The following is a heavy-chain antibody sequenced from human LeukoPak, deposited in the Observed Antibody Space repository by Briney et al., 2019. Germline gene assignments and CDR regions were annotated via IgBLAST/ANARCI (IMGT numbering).Heavy chain of an antibody. J-gene: IGHJ3*02. D-gene: IGHD5-12*01. CDR3: ARDRTGYIGYEGDPFDI. CDR2: IHTSGST. Sequence: KSSETLSRTCIVSGGSFSSHYWSWIRQSAGKGPEWIGRIHTSGSTNYNPSLRSRVTMSVDTSKNQFSLKLTSVTAADTGVYYCARDRTGYIGYEGDPFDIWGQGTMVTVSS. V-gene: IGHV4-4*07. CDR1: GGSFSSHY.